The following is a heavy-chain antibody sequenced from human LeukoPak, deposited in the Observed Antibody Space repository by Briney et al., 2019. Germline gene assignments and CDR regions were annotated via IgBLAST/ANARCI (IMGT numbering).Heavy chain of an antibody. CDR1: GSTFSSYA. CDR2: IIPIFGTA. J-gene: IGHJ5*02. V-gene: IGHV1-69*05. Sequence: ASVKVSCKASGSTFSSYAISWVRQAPGQGLEWMGGIIPIFGTANYAQKFQGRVTITTDESTSTAYMELSSLRSEDSAVYYCARGANGLITMVRGVTYNWFDPWGQGTLVTVSS. CDR3: ARGANGLITMVRGVTYNWFDP. D-gene: IGHD3-10*01.